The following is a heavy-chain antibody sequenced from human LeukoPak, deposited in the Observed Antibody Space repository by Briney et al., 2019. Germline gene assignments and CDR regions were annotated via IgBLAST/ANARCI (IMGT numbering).Heavy chain of an antibody. Sequence: PGGSLRLSCATSGFSFSSYAMSWVRQAPGKGLEWVSVISGSGGSTYYADSVKGRFTISRDNSKNTLYLQTNSLRAEDTALYYCVRDRDSTGYYDYWGQGTLVTVSS. CDR3: VRDRDSTGYYDY. V-gene: IGHV3-23*01. D-gene: IGHD3-22*01. J-gene: IGHJ4*02. CDR2: ISGSGGST. CDR1: GFSFSSYA.